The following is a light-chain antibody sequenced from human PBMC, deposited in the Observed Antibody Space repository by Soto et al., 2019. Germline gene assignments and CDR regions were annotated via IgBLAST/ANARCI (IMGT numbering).Light chain of an antibody. V-gene: IGKV3D-15*01. Sequence: ELVLTQSPCTLSRSPGEGATLSWRASQSINSNYLAWYQQKPGQAPRLLFSGASSRATGIPDRFSDSASGTEFTLTISSLKSEDFAVYYCQQYNNWPLFGQGTKVDIK. CDR1: QSINSN. J-gene: IGKJ1*01. CDR3: QQYNNWPL. CDR2: GAS.